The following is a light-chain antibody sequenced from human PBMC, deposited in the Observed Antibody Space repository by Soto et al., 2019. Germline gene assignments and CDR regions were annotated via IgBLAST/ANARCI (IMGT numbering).Light chain of an antibody. CDR2: DTS. J-gene: IGLJ2*01. CDR3: FLSYSGVHVV. V-gene: IGLV7-46*01. Sequence: QAVVTQEPSLTVSPGGTVTLTCGSSTGAVTSGHYPYWIQQKPGQAPRTLIYDTSNKHSWTPARFSGSLLGDKAALTLSGAQPEDEADYYCFLSYSGVHVVFGGGTKVTV. CDR1: TGAVTSGHY.